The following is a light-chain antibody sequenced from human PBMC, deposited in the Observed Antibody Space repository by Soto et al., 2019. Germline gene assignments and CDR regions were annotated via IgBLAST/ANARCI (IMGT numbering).Light chain of an antibody. J-gene: IGKJ1*01. CDR1: QSVSSSY. CDR3: QHYGSSLWT. CDR2: GAS. V-gene: IGKV3-20*01. Sequence: EIVLTQSPGTLSVSPGERATLSCRASQSVSSSYLAWYQQKPGQAPRLLIYGASSRATGIQDRFSGSGSGTDFTLTISRVEPEDFAVYYCQHYGSSLWTFGHGTKVEIK.